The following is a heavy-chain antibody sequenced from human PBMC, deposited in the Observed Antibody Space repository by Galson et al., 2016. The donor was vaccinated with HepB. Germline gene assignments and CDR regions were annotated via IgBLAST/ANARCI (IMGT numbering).Heavy chain of an antibody. CDR2: IYHTGNA. CDR3: ARGGRKELWGYYFDY. V-gene: IGHV4-31*03. J-gene: IGHJ4*02. Sequence: TLSLTCTVSGGSISSGGYYWSWIRQHPGEGLEWIGYIYHTGNAYYNASLKSRVTVSVDTSKNQFFLKLSSLTAADTAVYFCARGGRKELWGYYFDYWGQGTLVTVSS. D-gene: IGHD3-16*01. CDR1: GGSISSGGYY.